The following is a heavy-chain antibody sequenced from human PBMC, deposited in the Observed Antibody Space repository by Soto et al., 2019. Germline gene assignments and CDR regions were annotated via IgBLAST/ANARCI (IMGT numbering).Heavy chain of an antibody. J-gene: IGHJ4*02. CDR3: ARDDPVNTFDY. CDR1: GFTFSSYW. V-gene: IGHV3-74*01. Sequence: PGGSLRLSCAASGFTFSSYWMHWVRQAPGNGLVWVSRINSDGSSTSYADSVKGRFTISRENAKNTLYLQMNSLRAEDTSVYYCARDDPVNTFDYWGQGTLVTVSS. D-gene: IGHD4-17*01. CDR2: INSDGSST.